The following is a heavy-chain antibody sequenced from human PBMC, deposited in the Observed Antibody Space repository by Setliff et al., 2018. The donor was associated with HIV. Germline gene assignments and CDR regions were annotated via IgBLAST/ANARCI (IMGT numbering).Heavy chain of an antibody. V-gene: IGHV4-61*02. CDR2: VYVTGSS. Sequence: SETLSLTCTVSGVSAGSGSFYWSWIRQPAGRGLEWIGRVYVTGSSAYNPSLKSRVSMSVLGSRNQISLKLTSVTAADTAVYYCASRRMRGNSHGYFDYWGQGILVTVS. CDR3: ASRRMRGNSHGYFDY. CDR1: GVSAGSGSFY. J-gene: IGHJ4*02. D-gene: IGHD5-18*01.